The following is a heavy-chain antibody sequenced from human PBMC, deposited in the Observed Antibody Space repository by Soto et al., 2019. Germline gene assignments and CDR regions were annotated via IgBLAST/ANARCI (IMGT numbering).Heavy chain of an antibody. CDR2: TYYRPKWYN. V-gene: IGHV6-1*01. CDR3: AREDGRYSSSSVMGLEVYYYYGMDV. CDR1: GDSVSSNSAA. J-gene: IGHJ6*02. D-gene: IGHD6-6*01. Sequence: SQTLSLTCAISGDSVSSNSAAWNWIRQSPSRGLEWLGRTYYRPKWYNDYAVSVKSRITINPDTSKNQFSLQLNSVTPEDTAVYYCAREDGRYSSSSVMGLEVYYYYGMDVWGQGTTVTVSS.